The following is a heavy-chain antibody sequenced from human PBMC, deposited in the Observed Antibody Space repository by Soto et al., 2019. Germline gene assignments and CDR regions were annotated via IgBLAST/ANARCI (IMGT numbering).Heavy chain of an antibody. V-gene: IGHV3-23*01. CDR1: GFTFTSYA. CDR3: AKGDTTMITDYYAMDV. CDR2: ISGSGGSE. J-gene: IGHJ6*02. Sequence: TGGSLRLSCAVSGFTFTSYAMTWGRQAPGKGLEWVSAISGSGGSEFYADSVKGRFTISRDNSKNTLYLQMKSLRAEDTALYYCAKGDTTMITDYYAMDVWGQGTTVTVSS. D-gene: IGHD5-18*01.